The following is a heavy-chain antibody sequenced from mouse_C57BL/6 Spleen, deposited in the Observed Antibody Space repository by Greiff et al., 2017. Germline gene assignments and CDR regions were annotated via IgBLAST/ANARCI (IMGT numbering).Heavy chain of an antibody. V-gene: IGHV1-15*01. Sequence: VQLQQSGAELVRPGASVTLSCKASGYTFTDYEMHWVKQTPVHGLEWIGAIDPETGGTAYNQKFKGKAILTADKSSSTAYMELRSLTSEDSAVYYCTRAPSYGSSHWYFDVWGTGTTVTVSS. CDR3: TRAPSYGSSHWYFDV. J-gene: IGHJ1*03. CDR1: GYTFTDYE. D-gene: IGHD1-1*01. CDR2: IDPETGGT.